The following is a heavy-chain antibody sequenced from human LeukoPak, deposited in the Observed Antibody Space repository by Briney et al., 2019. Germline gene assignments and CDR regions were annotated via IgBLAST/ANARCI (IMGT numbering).Heavy chain of an antibody. D-gene: IGHD2-8*02. V-gene: IGHV3-23*01. CDR2: ISGSGGST. Sequence: GGSLRLSCAASGFTFSSYAMSWVRQAPGKGLEWVSAISGSGGSTYYADSVKGRFTISRDNSKNTLYLQMNSLRAEDTAVYYCAREVVLGHRHYYYGMDVRGQGTTVTVSS. CDR3: AREVVLGHRHYYYGMDV. J-gene: IGHJ6*02. CDR1: GFTFSSYA.